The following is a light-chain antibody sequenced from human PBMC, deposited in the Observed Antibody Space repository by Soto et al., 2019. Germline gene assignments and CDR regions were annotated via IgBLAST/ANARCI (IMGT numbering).Light chain of an antibody. CDR1: RGIATY. CDR3: QKYNRVPFT. V-gene: IGKV1-27*01. Sequence: DIQMTQSPSSLSASVGDRVTLTCRASRGIATYLAWYQQRPGKVPKLLIYSASTLQSGVPSRFSGSGSGTDFTLTISSLQPEDVATYYCQKYNRVPFTFGPGTKVVL. J-gene: IGKJ3*01. CDR2: SAS.